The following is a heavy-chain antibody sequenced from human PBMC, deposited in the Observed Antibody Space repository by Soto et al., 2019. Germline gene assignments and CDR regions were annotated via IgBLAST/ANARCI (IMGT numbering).Heavy chain of an antibody. D-gene: IGHD7-27*01. CDR1: GFTFSSYG. CDR3: ARAQNYPLTGAAGEAFDI. J-gene: IGHJ3*02. Sequence: GGSLRLSCAASGFTFSSYGMHWVRQAPGKGLEWVAVIWYDGSNKYYADSVKGRFTISRDNSKNTLYLQMNSLRAEDTAVYYCARAQNYPLTGAAGEAFDIWGQGTMVTVSS. V-gene: IGHV3-33*01. CDR2: IWYDGSNK.